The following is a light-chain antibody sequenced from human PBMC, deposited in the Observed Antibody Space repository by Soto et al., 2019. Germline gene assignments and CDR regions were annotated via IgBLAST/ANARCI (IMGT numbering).Light chain of an antibody. V-gene: IGKV1-39*01. CDR2: AAS. CDR1: QSISSY. J-gene: IGKJ1*01. CDR3: LQYHSLWT. Sequence: DIQMTQSPSSLSASVGDRVTITCRASQSISSYLNWYQQKPGKAPKLLIFAASRLERGVPSRFSGSGSGTDFTLTISSLQPEDFATYYCLQYHSLWTFGQGTKVDIK.